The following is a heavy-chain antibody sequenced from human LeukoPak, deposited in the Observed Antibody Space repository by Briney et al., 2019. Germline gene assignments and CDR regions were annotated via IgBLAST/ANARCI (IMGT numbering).Heavy chain of an antibody. Sequence: SVKVSCKASGGTFSNYAISWVRQAPGQGLEWMGGISPMFGTAKYAQRFQGRVTITADESTSTAYMELSSLRSEDTAVYYCARDSSEFRSLIPHWGQGTLVTVSS. D-gene: IGHD2-21*01. CDR3: ARDSSEFRSLIPH. J-gene: IGHJ1*01. CDR1: GGTFSNYA. CDR2: ISPMFGTA. V-gene: IGHV1-69*13.